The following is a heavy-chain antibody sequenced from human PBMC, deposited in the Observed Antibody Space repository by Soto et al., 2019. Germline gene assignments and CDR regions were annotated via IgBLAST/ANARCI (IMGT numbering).Heavy chain of an antibody. CDR2: IGTAGDT. CDR3: ARAIGPTLFDY. Sequence: PGGSLRLSWSASGCTFSSYDMHLVRQGPGKGLEWVSAIGTAGDTNYAGSVKGRFTISRENAENYLYLQMNSLRAGDTAIYFCARAIGPTLFDYWGQGTLVTVS. CDR1: GCTFSSYD. V-gene: IGHV3-13*04. D-gene: IGHD3-22*01. J-gene: IGHJ4*02.